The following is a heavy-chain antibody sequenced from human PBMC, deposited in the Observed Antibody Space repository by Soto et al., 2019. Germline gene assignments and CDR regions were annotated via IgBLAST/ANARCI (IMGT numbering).Heavy chain of an antibody. D-gene: IGHD3-16*02. CDR2: IIPIFGTA. J-gene: IGHJ4*02. Sequence: QVQLVQSGAEVKKPGSSVKVSCKASGGTFSTYSIIWVRQAPGQGLEWMGGIIPIFGTANYAQKFQGRVTITADESTNTAYMDLSSLRSEDTAVYYCARVSFGVVIAKNIFDYWGQGTLVTVSS. V-gene: IGHV1-69*01. CDR3: ARVSFGVVIAKNIFDY. CDR1: GGTFSTYS.